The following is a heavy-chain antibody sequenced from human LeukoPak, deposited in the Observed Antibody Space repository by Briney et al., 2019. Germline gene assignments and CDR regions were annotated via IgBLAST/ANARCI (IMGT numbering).Heavy chain of an antibody. J-gene: IGHJ4*02. CDR1: GFTFSRYW. D-gene: IGHD1-14*01. CDR2: IKKDGSQK. CDR3: ATDPAGIGSESY. Sequence: PGGSLRLSCVASGFTFSRYWMSWVRQAPGKGLEWVANIKKDGSQKYYVDSVKGRFTISRDNAKNSQFLQMNSLRVEDTAMYYCATDPAGIGSESYWGQGTQVTVSS. V-gene: IGHV3-7*01.